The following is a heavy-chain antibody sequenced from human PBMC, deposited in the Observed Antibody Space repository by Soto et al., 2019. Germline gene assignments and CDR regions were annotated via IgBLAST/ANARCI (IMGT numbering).Heavy chain of an antibody. CDR3: ARASLGYCSSTSCPGDYYYGMDV. D-gene: IGHD2-2*01. Sequence: GPPVKVSCKASGYTFTSYYMHWVRQAPGQGLEWMGIINPSGGSTSYAQKFQGRVTMTRDTSTSTVYMELSSLRSEDTAVYYCARASLGYCSSTSCPGDYYYGMDVWGQGTTVTVSS. CDR1: GYTFTSYY. V-gene: IGHV1-46*01. J-gene: IGHJ6*02. CDR2: INPSGGST.